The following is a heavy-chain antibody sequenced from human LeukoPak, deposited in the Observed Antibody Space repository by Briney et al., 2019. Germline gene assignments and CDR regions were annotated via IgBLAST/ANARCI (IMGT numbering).Heavy chain of an antibody. CDR1: GFTFSTYT. V-gene: IGHV3-21*01. D-gene: IGHD3-22*01. J-gene: IGHJ4*02. CDR2: ITSTSHYI. CDR3: AREMGYYDTSGFFDY. Sequence: PGGSLRLSCAASGFTFSTYTMNWVRQAPGKGLEWVSSITSTSHYIYYADSVKGRFTISRDNAKNSLYLQVNSLRAEDTAVYYCAREMGYYDTSGFFDYWGQGTLATVSS.